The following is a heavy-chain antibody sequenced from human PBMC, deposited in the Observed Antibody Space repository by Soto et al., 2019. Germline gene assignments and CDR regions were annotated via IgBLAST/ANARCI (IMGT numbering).Heavy chain of an antibody. CDR3: ARGYSNYNYDAFEI. CDR2: IYHSGST. D-gene: IGHD4-4*01. J-gene: IGHJ3*02. V-gene: IGHV4-4*02. Sequence: SETLSLTCAVSGGSISSSNWWSWVRQPPGKGLEWIGEIYHSGSTNYNPSLKSRVTISVDKSKNQFSLKLSSVTAADTAVYYCARGYSNYNYDAFEIWGKGTMVTVSS. CDR1: GGSISSSNW.